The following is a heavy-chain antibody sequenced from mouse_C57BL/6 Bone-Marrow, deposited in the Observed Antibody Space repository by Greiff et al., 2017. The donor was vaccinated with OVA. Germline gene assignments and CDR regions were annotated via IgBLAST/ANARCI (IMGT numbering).Heavy chain of an antibody. CDR1: GFTFSDYG. J-gene: IGHJ3*01. D-gene: IGHD1-1*01. CDR3: ASPNFSNDYGSNYWLAY. Sequence: EVQLVESGGGLVKPGGSLKLSCAASGFTFSDYGMHWVRQAPEQGLEWVAYISSCSSTIYYADTVKGRFTLSTGNATNTLFLKMTSLRSEDTAVYYCASPNFSNDYGSNYWLAYWGQETLVTVSA. V-gene: IGHV5-17*01. CDR2: ISSCSSTI.